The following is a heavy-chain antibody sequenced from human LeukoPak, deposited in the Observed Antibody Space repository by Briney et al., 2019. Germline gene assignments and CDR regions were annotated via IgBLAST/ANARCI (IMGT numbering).Heavy chain of an antibody. CDR3: ARDRGYYGSGSYYPAAYFDY. D-gene: IGHD3-10*01. CDR1: GGSIINYS. J-gene: IGHJ4*02. Sequence: SETLSLTCTVSGGSIINYSWSWIRQPPGKGLEWIGYIYSGGSTNYNPSLKSRVTISVDTSKNQFSLKLSSVTAADTAVYYCARDRGYYGSGSYYPAAYFDYWGQGTLVTVSS. CDR2: IYSGGST. V-gene: IGHV4-59*01.